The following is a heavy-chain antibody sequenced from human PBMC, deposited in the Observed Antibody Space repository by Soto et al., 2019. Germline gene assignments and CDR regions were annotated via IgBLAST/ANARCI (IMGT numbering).Heavy chain of an antibody. Sequence: SETLSLTCTVSGGSISSGDYYWSWIRQPPGKGLEWIGYIYYSGSTYYNPSLKSRVTISVDTSKNQFSLKLSSVTAADTAVYYCASGPLLWFGESFAYWGQGTLVTVSS. D-gene: IGHD3-10*01. J-gene: IGHJ4*02. V-gene: IGHV4-30-4*01. CDR3: ASGPLLWFGESFAY. CDR1: GGSISSGDYY. CDR2: IYYSGST.